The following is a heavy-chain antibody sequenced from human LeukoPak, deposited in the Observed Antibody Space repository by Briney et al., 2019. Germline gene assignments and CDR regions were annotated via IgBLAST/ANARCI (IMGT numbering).Heavy chain of an antibody. CDR1: GFTFSSYE. Sequence: GGSLRLSCAASGFTFSSYEMNWVRQAPGKRLEWVSYISSSAGSIYLADSVKDRFSVSRDNAKNSLYLQMTSLRAEDTGIYYCAIVLLSGYDRPIDFWGQGTLVTVSS. J-gene: IGHJ4*02. CDR3: AIVLLSGYDRPIDF. D-gene: IGHD5-12*01. CDR2: ISSSAGSI. V-gene: IGHV3-48*03.